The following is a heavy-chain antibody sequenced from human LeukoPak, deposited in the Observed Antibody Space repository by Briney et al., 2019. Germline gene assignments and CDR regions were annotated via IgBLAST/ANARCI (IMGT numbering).Heavy chain of an antibody. V-gene: IGHV3-23*01. J-gene: IGHJ4*02. CDR2: ISGSGGST. CDR1: GFTFSSYA. D-gene: IGHD3-22*01. Sequence: GGSLRLSCAASGFTFSSYAMSWVRQAPGKGLEWVSAISGSGGSTYYADSVEGRFTISRDNSKNTLYLQMNSLRAEDTAVYYCAKDGSYDSSGYYYEGHWGQGTLVTVSS. CDR3: AKDGSYDSSGYYYEGH.